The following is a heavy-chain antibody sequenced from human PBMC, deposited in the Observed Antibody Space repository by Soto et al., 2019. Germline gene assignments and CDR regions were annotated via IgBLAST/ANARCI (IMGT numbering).Heavy chain of an antibody. D-gene: IGHD2-15*01. Sequence: GASVKVSCKASGGTFSSYTISWVRQANGQGLEWMGRIIPILGIANYAQKFQGRVTTTADKSTGTAYMELSSLRSEDTAVYYCARDLPCSGGSCYSLAFDIWGQGTMVT. CDR2: IIPILGIA. CDR3: ARDLPCSGGSCYSLAFDI. V-gene: IGHV1-69*04. J-gene: IGHJ3*02. CDR1: GGTFSSYT.